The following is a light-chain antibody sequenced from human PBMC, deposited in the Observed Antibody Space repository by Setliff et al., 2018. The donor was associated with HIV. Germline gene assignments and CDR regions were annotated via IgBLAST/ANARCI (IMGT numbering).Light chain of an antibody. CDR3: SSYAGRNIVL. V-gene: IGLV2-14*03. CDR1: NSDIGTYNY. CDR2: DVT. J-gene: IGLJ2*01. Sequence: QSVLTQPASVSGSPGQSITISCAGSNSDIGTYNYVSWYQQYPGKAPKLIIFDVTKRPSGVSTRFSGSKSGHKASLTISGLQAEDEADYYCSSYAGRNIVLFGGGT.